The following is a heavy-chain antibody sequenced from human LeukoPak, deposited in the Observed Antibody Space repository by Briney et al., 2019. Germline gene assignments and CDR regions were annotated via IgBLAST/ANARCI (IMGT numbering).Heavy chain of an antibody. Sequence: SETLSLTCTVSGGSISSSSYYWGWIRQPPGKGLEWIGSIYYSGSTYYNPSLKSRVTISVDTSKNQCSLKLSSVTAADTAVYYCARQSGFSFDYWGQGTLVTVSP. V-gene: IGHV4-39*01. D-gene: IGHD2/OR15-2a*01. CDR3: ARQSGFSFDY. J-gene: IGHJ4*02. CDR1: GGSISSSSYY. CDR2: IYYSGST.